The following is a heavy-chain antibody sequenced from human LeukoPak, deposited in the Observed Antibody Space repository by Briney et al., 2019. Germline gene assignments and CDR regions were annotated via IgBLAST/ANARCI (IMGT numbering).Heavy chain of an antibody. CDR2: ISSSSTI. D-gene: IGHD6-13*01. V-gene: IGHV3-48*02. J-gene: IGHJ4*02. CDR1: GFTFSTYT. CDR3: ARARRYRSSWYHDY. Sequence: GGSLRLSCAASGFTFSTYTMNWVRQAPGKGLDWVSYISSSSTIYYADSVKGRFTISRDNANNSLYLQMNSLRDEDTAVYYCARARRYRSSWYHDYWGQGALVTVSS.